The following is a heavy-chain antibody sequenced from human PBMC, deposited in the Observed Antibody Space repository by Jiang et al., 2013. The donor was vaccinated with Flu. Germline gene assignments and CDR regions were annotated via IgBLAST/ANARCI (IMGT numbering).Heavy chain of an antibody. CDR3: AKDRASGFVAVGLGYYYGVDV. CDR2: ISYDGTNK. J-gene: IGHJ6*02. D-gene: IGHD1-26*01. V-gene: IGHV3-30*18. Sequence: EWVAVISYDGTNKYYADSVKGRFTISRDNSKNTLSLQMNSLRAEDTAVYYCAKDRASGFVAVGLGYYYGVDVWGQGTTVTVSS.